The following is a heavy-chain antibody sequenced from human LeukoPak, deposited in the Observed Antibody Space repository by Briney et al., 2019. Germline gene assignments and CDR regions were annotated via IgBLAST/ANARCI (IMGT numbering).Heavy chain of an antibody. V-gene: IGHV3-30*02. D-gene: IGHD3-16*01. CDR2: IRYDGSNK. CDR1: GFTFSSYG. Sequence: GSLRLSCAASGFTFSSYGMEWVRQAPGKGVEWGAFIRYDGSNKDYVDSVKGRFTISRDNSKTTLFLQMNSLRAEDTAVYYCAKDWGGPFDYWGQGTLVTVSS. CDR3: AKDWGGPFDY. J-gene: IGHJ4*02.